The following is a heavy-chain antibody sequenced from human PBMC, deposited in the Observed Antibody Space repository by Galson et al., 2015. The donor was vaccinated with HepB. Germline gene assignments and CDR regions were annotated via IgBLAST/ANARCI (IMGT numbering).Heavy chain of an antibody. CDR3: AKDLFIRVVGTSLLDH. V-gene: IGHV3-30*18. D-gene: IGHD1-26*01. J-gene: IGHJ4*02. CDR2: ISADGSEE. Sequence: SLRLSCAASKFTFSNYGMHWVRQAPGKGLAWVAFISADGSEEYYVDSVKGRFTISRDNSKNTLFLQMNSLRAEDTAVFYCAKDLFIRVVGTSLLDHWGQGTLVTVSS. CDR1: KFTFSNYG.